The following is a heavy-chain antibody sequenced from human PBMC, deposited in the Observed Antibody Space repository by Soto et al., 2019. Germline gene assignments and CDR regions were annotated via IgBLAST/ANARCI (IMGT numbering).Heavy chain of an antibody. D-gene: IGHD3-16*01. V-gene: IGHV1-69*14. CDR2: IIPILGRP. Sequence: QVQLVQSGAEVQKPGSSVNVSCKASGDTPSTYAISWVSQAPGQGLEWMGGIIPILGRPNYAQRFQGRITISADTSTRTTYMELNSVTSDDTAVFYCAILGLDVDSWGQGTLVIVSS. CDR3: AILGLDVDS. J-gene: IGHJ4*02. CDR1: GDTPSTYA.